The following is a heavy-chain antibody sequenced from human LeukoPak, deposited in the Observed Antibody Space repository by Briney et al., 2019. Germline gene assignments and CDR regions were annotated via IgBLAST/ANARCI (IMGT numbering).Heavy chain of an antibody. V-gene: IGHV3-48*04. CDR1: GFTFSSYS. CDR2: ISSSSSTI. Sequence: PGGSLRLSCAASGFTFSSYSMNWVRQAPGKGLEWVSYISSSSSTIYYADSVKGRFTISRDNAKNSLYLQMNSLRAEDTAVYYCARETVWFGEPVPVHFDYWGQGTLVTVSS. J-gene: IGHJ4*02. CDR3: ARETVWFGEPVPVHFDY. D-gene: IGHD3-10*01.